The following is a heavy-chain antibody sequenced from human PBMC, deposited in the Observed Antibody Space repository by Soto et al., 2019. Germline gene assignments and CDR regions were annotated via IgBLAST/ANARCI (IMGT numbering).Heavy chain of an antibody. V-gene: IGHV1-18*01. CDR3: ARDVSSRPSSPDFDWLLNGQDDAFDI. CDR1: GYTFTSYG. Sequence: GASVKLSCKASGYTFTSYGISCVRQAPKQGLEWMGWISAYNGNTNYAQKLQGRVTMTTDTSTSTAYMELRSLRSDDTAVYYCARDVSSRPSSPDFDWLLNGQDDAFDIWGQGTMVTVSS. J-gene: IGHJ3*02. D-gene: IGHD3-9*01. CDR2: ISAYNGNT.